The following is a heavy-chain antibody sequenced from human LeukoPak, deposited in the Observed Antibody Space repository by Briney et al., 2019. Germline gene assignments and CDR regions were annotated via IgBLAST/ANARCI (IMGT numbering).Heavy chain of an antibody. CDR1: SGSFSGYY. J-gene: IGHJ6*04. CDR2: INHSGST. Sequence: SETLSLTCAVYSGSFSGYYWSWIRQPPGKGLEWIGEINHSGSTNYNPSLKSRVTISVDTSKNQFSLKLSSVTAADTAVYYCARSVVASYGMDVWGKGTTVTVSS. D-gene: IGHD2-21*01. CDR3: ARSVVASYGMDV. V-gene: IGHV4-34*01.